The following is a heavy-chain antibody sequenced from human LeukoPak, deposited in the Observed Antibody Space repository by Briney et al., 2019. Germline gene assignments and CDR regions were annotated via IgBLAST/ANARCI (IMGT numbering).Heavy chain of an antibody. V-gene: IGHV1-18*01. CDR1: GYTLTNYN. J-gene: IGHJ4*02. CDR3: AREFGHCSGDNCFYFFDL. Sequence: ASVKVSSKASGYTLTNYNISWVRQAPGQGLQRMGWINTDKGHTNFVPKFQGRVTVTTDTSTNTAYMELRRLRSDDTAVYYCAREFGHCSGDNCFYFFDLWGQGSLVTASS. D-gene: IGHD2-15*01. CDR2: INTDKGHT.